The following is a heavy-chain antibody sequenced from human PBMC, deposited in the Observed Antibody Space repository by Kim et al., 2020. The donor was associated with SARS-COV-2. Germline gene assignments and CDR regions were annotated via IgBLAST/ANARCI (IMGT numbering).Heavy chain of an antibody. CDR3: ARDREHIVVVAKREYWYFDL. V-gene: IGHV4-59*01. CDR2: IYYSGST. Sequence: SETPSLTCTVSGGSISSYYWSWIRQPPGKGLEWIGYIYYSGSTNYNPSLKSRVTISVDTSKNQFSLKLSSVTAADTAVYYCARDREHIVVVAKREYWYFDLWGRGTLVTVSS. D-gene: IGHD2-21*01. J-gene: IGHJ2*01. CDR1: GGSISSYY.